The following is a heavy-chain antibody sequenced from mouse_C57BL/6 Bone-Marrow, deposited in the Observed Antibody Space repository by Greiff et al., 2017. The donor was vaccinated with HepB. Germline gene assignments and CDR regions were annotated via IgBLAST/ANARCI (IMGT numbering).Heavy chain of an antibody. Sequence: VQLQQPGAELVKPGASVKLSCKASGYTFTSYWMQWVKQRPGQGLEWIGEIDPSDSYTNYNQKFKGKATLTVDTSSSTAYMQLSSLTSEDSAVYYCASLYGETPFAYGGQGTLVTVSA. D-gene: IGHD1-2*01. V-gene: IGHV1-50*01. CDR2: IDPSDSYT. CDR1: GYTFTSYW. CDR3: ASLYGETPFAY. J-gene: IGHJ3*01.